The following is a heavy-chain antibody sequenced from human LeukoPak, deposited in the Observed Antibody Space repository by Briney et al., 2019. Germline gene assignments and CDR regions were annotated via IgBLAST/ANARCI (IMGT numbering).Heavy chain of an antibody. CDR1: GFTFDDYA. D-gene: IGHD3-16*01. CDR2: ISWNSGSI. J-gene: IGHJ3*02. CDR3: AKAPTNHYVLSYGYAFDI. V-gene: IGHV3-9*01. Sequence: GGSLRLSCAASGFTFDDYAMHWVRQAPGKGLEWVSGISWNSGSIGYADSVKGRFTISRDNSKNTLHLQMDSLRAEDTAIYYCAKAPTNHYVLSYGYAFDIWGQGTMVTVSS.